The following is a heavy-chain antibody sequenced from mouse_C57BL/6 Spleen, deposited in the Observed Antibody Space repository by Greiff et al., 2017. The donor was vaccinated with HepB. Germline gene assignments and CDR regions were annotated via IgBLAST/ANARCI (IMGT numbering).Heavy chain of an antibody. V-gene: IGHV1-64*01. D-gene: IGHD1-1*01. J-gene: IGHJ2*01. CDR2: IHPNSGST. CDR1: GYTFTSYW. CDR3: ATYYGSSHFDY. Sequence: VQLQQPGAELVKPGASVKLSCKASGYTFTSYWMHWVKQRPGQGLEWIGMIHPNSGSTNYNEKFKSKATLTVDKSSSTAYMQLSSLTSEDSAVYYCATYYGSSHFDYWGQGTTLTVSS.